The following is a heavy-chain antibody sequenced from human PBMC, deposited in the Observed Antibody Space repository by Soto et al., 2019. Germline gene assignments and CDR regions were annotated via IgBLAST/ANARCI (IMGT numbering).Heavy chain of an antibody. J-gene: IGHJ6*02. V-gene: IGHV3-21*01. CDR1: GFTFRTYT. Sequence: GGSLRLSCVASGFTFRTYTMNWVRQAPGKGLEWVSGIRGFSPYTFYSESVKGRFTISRDNAKNSLYLQMNSLRAEDAAVYYCARDRGYDAHDYYYNAMDVWGQGTTVTVSS. CDR3: ARDRGYDAHDYYYNAMDV. D-gene: IGHD2-15*01. CDR2: IRGFSPYT.